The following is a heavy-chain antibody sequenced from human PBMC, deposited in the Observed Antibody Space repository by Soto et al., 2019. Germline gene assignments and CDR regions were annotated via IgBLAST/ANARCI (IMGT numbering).Heavy chain of an antibody. CDR1: GYTFTSYG. D-gene: IGHD2-15*01. CDR3: ARDLEVVDCKNAFDI. V-gene: IGHV1-18*01. Sequence: ASVKVSCKASGYTFTSYGISWVRQAPGQGLEWMGWISAYNGNTNYAQKLQGRVTMTTDTSTSTAYMELRSLRSDDTAVYYCARDLEVVDCKNAFDIWGQGTMVTVS. CDR2: ISAYNGNT. J-gene: IGHJ3*02.